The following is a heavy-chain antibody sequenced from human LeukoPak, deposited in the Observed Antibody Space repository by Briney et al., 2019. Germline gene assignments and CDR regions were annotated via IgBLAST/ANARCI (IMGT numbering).Heavy chain of an antibody. CDR2: ISTTGNNI. V-gene: IGHV3-48*03. D-gene: IGHD6-13*01. CDR3: ARERRGYSSSWYNAFDI. Sequence: GGSLRLSCAASEFTFSTYEMNWVRQAPGKGLEWISYISTTGNNIYYADSVKGRFTISRDNAKNSLYLQMNSLRAEDTAVYYCARERRGYSSSWYNAFDIWGQGTMVTVSS. CDR1: EFTFSTYE. J-gene: IGHJ3*02.